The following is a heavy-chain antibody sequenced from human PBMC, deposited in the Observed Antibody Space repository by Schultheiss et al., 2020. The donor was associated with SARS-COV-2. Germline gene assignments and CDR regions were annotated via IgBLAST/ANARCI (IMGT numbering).Heavy chain of an antibody. J-gene: IGHJ4*02. Sequence: GGSLRLSCEASGFSLSDYYMSWIRQTPGKGLEWLSDISRSGTTTYYADSVKGRFTISRDNTNSVYLQMSSLTADDTAVYYCERHGGRRGYNFWSENLWGQGTLVTVSS. CDR1: GFSLSDYY. CDR3: ERHGGRRGYNFWSENL. V-gene: IGHV3-11*01. CDR2: ISRSGTTT. D-gene: IGHD3-3*01.